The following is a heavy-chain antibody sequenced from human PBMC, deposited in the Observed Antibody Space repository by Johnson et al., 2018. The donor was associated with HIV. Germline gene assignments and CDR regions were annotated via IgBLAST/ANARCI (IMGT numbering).Heavy chain of an antibody. J-gene: IGHJ3*02. Sequence: QVRLVESGGGVVQPGRSLRLSCAASGFTFSSYAMHWVRQAPGKGLEWVAVISYDGSNKYYADSVKGRFTISRDNSKNTLYLQMNSLRAEDTAVYYCARRGRRADDAFDIWAKGQWSPSLQ. D-gene: IGHD3-16*01. CDR1: GFTFSSYA. CDR2: ISYDGSNK. CDR3: ARRGRRADDAFDI. V-gene: IGHV3-30*04.